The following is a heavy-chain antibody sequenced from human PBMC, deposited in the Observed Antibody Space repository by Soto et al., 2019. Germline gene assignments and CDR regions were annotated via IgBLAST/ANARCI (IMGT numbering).Heavy chain of an antibody. Sequence: QVQLVQSGAEVKKPGASVKVSCKASGYTFTGYYMHWVRQAPGQGLEWMGWINPNSGGTNYAQKFQCWVTMTRDTSISTAYMELRRLRYDDTAVYYCARAYNWKQGEAFDIWGQGTMVNVSS. J-gene: IGHJ3*02. D-gene: IGHD1-20*01. CDR3: ARAYNWKQGEAFDI. CDR1: GYTFTGYY. V-gene: IGHV1-2*04. CDR2: INPNSGGT.